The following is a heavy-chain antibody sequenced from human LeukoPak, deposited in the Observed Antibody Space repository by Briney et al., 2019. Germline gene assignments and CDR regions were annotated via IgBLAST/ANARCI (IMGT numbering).Heavy chain of an antibody. V-gene: IGHV3-53*01. CDR1: GFTVRSNY. CDR3: ARIINDYDSSGFFDY. Sequence: GGSLRLSCAASGFTVRSNYTTWVRQAPGKGLECVSVIYSGGSTYYADSVKGRFTISRDNSKNTLYLQMNSLRAEDTAVYYCARIINDYDSSGFFDYWGQGTLVTVSS. D-gene: IGHD3-22*01. CDR2: IYSGGST. J-gene: IGHJ4*02.